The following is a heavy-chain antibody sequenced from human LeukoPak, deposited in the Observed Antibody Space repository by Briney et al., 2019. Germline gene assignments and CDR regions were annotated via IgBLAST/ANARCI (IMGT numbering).Heavy chain of an antibody. CDR2: ASYSGGT. CDR3: ATAECEYFYFDS. J-gene: IGHJ4*02. V-gene: IGHV4-31*03. CDR1: GGSVTGGGYY. Sequence: PSETLSLTCSVSGGSVTGGGYYWSWIRQHPGKGLEWIGFASYSGGTYYNPSLMSRITISVDRSQNQFSLRMRDVTAADTAVYFCATAECEYFYFDSGGREPWSPSPQ. D-gene: IGHD2/OR15-2a*01.